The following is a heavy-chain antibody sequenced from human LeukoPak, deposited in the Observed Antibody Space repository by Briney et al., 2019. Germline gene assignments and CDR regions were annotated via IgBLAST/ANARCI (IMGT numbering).Heavy chain of an antibody. CDR2: IWYDGSNK. J-gene: IGHJ4*02. CDR3: ARPRGEYYFDY. CDR1: GFTFSSYW. Sequence: GGSLRLSCAASGFTFSSYWMSWVRQAPGKGLEWVAVIWYDGSNKYYADSVKGRFTISRDNSKNTLYLQMNSLRAEDTAVYYCARPRGEYYFDYWGQGTLVTVSS. V-gene: IGHV3-33*08.